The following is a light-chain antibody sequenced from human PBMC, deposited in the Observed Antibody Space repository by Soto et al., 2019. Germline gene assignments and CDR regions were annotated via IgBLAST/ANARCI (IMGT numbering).Light chain of an antibody. J-gene: IGKJ1*01. Sequence: IQMTQSPSALSASVGDTFTITCRASQRVRTWLAWYQQNQGKAPKLLNYKVSSLQSGVPPRLRGSGSGTDFTLTISSLQPEHFATYYCQQSYSTSSTFGQGTKVDIK. CDR3: QQSYSTSST. CDR1: QRVRTW. CDR2: KVS. V-gene: IGKV1-5*03.